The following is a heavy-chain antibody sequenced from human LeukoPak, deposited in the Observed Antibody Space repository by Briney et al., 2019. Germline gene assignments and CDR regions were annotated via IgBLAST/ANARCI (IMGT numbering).Heavy chain of an antibody. Sequence: PGGSLRLSCAASGFTFSAPTIHWVRQASGKGLEWVGRIRGKANSYATAYAASVKGRFTISRDDSKSTAYLQMNSLKTEDTAVYYCTRREAYMDVWGRGTTVTVSS. D-gene: IGHD1-26*01. CDR2: IRGKANSYAT. CDR1: GFTFSAPT. J-gene: IGHJ6*03. V-gene: IGHV3-73*01. CDR3: TRREAYMDV.